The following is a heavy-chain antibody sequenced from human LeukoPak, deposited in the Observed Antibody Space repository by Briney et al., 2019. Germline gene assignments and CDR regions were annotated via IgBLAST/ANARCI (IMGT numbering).Heavy chain of an antibody. CDR2: ISGSGGST. D-gene: IGHD3-22*01. Sequence: GGSLRLSCAASGFTFRNYLMSWVRQAPGKGLEWVSAISGSGGSTYYADSVKGRFTISRDNSKNTLYLQMNSLRAEDTAVYYCAREPFNYYDSSGEFDYWGQGTLVTVSS. V-gene: IGHV3-23*01. J-gene: IGHJ4*02. CDR1: GFTFRNYL. CDR3: AREPFNYYDSSGEFDY.